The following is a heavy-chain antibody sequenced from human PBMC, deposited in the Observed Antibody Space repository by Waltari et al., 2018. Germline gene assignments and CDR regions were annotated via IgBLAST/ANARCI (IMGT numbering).Heavy chain of an antibody. CDR1: GYTFTSYA. J-gene: IGHJ3*02. Sequence: VQLVQSGAEVKKPGASVKVSCKASGYTFTSYAMHWVRQAPGKGLEWVSAIGGSTGSTNYADSVRGRFTISRDNSKNTLYLQMNSLRAEDTALYYCAKSGRSPWAFDIWGQGTMVTVSS. D-gene: IGHD3-10*01. V-gene: IGHV3-23*04. CDR2: IGGSTGST. CDR3: AKSGRSPWAFDI.